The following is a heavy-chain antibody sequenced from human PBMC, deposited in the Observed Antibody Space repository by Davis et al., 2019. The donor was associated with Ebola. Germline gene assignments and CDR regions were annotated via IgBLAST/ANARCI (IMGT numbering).Heavy chain of an antibody. D-gene: IGHD3-16*02. CDR2: IIPIFGTA. CDR3: ARGVEYIWGSYPHY. V-gene: IGHV1-69*06. J-gene: IGHJ4*02. CDR1: GGTFSSYA. Sequence: SVKVSCKASGGTFSSYAISWVRQAPGQGLEWMGGIIPIFGTANYAQKFQGRVTITADKSTSTAYMELSSLRSEDTAVYYCARGVEYIWGSYPHYWGQGTLVTVSS.